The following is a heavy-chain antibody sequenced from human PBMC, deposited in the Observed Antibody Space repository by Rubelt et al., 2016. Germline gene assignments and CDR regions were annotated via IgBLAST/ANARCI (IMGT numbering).Heavy chain of an antibody. Sequence: QVQLQESGPGLVKPSETLSLTCTVSGGSITSYYWTWIRQPPGKGLEWIGYIYYSGSTRYNPSLKSRVTIPVDTSKSQFSLNLSSVTAADTAVYYCASGGYYYDSSGLDWGQGTLVTVSS. J-gene: IGHJ4*02. CDR1: GGSITSYY. V-gene: IGHV4-59*01. D-gene: IGHD3-22*01. CDR2: IYYSGST. CDR3: ASGGYYYDSSGLD.